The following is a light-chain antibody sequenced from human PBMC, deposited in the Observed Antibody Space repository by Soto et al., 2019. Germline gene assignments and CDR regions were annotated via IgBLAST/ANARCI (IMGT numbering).Light chain of an antibody. V-gene: IGLV2-8*01. CDR1: SXDVGGYNY. J-gene: IGLJ1*01. CDR2: EVS. Sequence: QSVLTQPPSASGSPGQSVTISCTGTSXDVGGYNYVSWYQQHPGKAPKLMIYEVSKRPSGVPDRFSGSKSGNTASLTASGLQAEDEADYYCSSYAGSNNYVFGTGTKVT. CDR3: SSYAGSNNYV.